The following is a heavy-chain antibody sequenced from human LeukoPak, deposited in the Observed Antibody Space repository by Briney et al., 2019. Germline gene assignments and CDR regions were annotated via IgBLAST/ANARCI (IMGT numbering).Heavy chain of an antibody. Sequence: GGSLRLSCAASGFTFDDYAMHWVRQAPGKGLEWVSGISWNSGSIGYADSVKGRFTISRDNAKNSLYLQMNSLRAEDTAVYYCAKGSNSSRTLDVWGQGTTVTVSS. CDR2: ISWNSGSI. V-gene: IGHV3-9*01. J-gene: IGHJ6*02. CDR3: AKGSNSSRTLDV. D-gene: IGHD6-6*01. CDR1: GFTFDDYA.